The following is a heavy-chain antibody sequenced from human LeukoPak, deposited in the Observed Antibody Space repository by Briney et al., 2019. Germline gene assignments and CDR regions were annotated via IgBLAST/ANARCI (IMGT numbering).Heavy chain of an antibody. CDR3: ARSVAGIFDY. J-gene: IGHJ4*02. V-gene: IGHV1-3*01. CDR2: INAGNGNT. D-gene: IGHD6-19*01. CDR1: GGTFSSYA. Sequence: ASVKVSCKASGGTFSSYAISWVRQAPGQRLEWMGWINAGNGNTKYSQKFQGRVTITRDTSASTAYMELSSLRSEDTAVYYCARSVAGIFDYWGQGTLVTVSS.